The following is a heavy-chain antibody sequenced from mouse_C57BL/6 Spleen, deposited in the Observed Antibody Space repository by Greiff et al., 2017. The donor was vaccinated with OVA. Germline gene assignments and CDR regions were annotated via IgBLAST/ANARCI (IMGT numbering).Heavy chain of an antibody. CDR1: GYAFTNYL. J-gene: IGHJ1*03. V-gene: IGHV1-54*01. CDR3: ARGDYGSSPYWYFDV. Sequence: QVQLQQSGAELVRPGTSVKVSCKASGYAFTNYLIEWVKQRPGQGLEWIGVINPGSGGTNYNEKFKGKATLTADKSSSTAYMQLSSLTSEDSAVYVCARGDYGSSPYWYFDVWGTGTTVTVSS. CDR2: INPGSGGT. D-gene: IGHD1-1*01.